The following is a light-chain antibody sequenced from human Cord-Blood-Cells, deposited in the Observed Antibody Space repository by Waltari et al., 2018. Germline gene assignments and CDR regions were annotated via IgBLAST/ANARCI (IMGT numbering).Light chain of an antibody. CDR1: SRDGGSYNL. Sequence: QSALTQPAPASCSPAQPLTLSCPGTSRDGGSYNLVSWYQQHPGKAPKLMIYEGSKRPSGVSNRFSGSKSGNTASLTISGLQAEDEADYYCCSYAGSSTYVFGTGTKVTVL. V-gene: IGLV2-23*01. CDR3: CSYAGSSTYV. J-gene: IGLJ1*01. CDR2: EGS.